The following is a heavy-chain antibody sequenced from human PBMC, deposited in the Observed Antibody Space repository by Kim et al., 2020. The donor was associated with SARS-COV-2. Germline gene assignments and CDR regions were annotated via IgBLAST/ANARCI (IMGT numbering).Heavy chain of an antibody. J-gene: IGHJ6*02. D-gene: IGHD1-26*01. CDR3: ARGRVWEPLLGYYYYGMDV. Sequence: ASVKVSCKASGYTFTSYGISWVRQAPGQGLEWMGWISAYNGNTNYAQKLQGRVTMTTDTSTSTAYMELRSLRSDDTAVYYCARGRVWEPLLGYYYYGMDVWGQGTTVTVSS. V-gene: IGHV1-18*04. CDR1: GYTFTSYG. CDR2: ISAYNGNT.